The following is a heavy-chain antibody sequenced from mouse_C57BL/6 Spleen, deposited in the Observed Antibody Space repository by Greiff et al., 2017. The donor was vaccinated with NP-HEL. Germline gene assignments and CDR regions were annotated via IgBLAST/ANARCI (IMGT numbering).Heavy chain of an antibody. Sequence: VQLQQPGAELVMPGASVKLSCKASGYTFTSYWMHWVKQRPGQGLEWIGEIDPSDSYTNYNQKFKGKSTLTVDKSSSTAYMQLSSLTSEDSAVYYCARGLGQAFAYWGQGTLVTVSA. CDR3: ARGLGQAFAY. CDR1: GYTFTSYW. D-gene: IGHD4-1*01. CDR2: IDPSDSYT. J-gene: IGHJ3*01. V-gene: IGHV1-69*01.